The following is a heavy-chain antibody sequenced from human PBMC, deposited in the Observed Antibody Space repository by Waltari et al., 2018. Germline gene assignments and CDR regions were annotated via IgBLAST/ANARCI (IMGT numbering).Heavy chain of an antibody. CDR1: GDSFTTYW. J-gene: IGHJ4*02. V-gene: IGHV5-51*07. CDR3: ARAPTGTSSPYYFDY. Sequence: EVQLVQSGVEVRKPGQSLKIYCTGSGDSFTTYWIAWVHQFPGKGLEWMGIIYPGDSDTRYSPSCQGQVTISADNSISTAYLQWSSLKASDTAMYFCARAPTGTSSPYYFDYWGQGTLVTVSS. D-gene: IGHD1-1*01. CDR2: IYPGDSDT.